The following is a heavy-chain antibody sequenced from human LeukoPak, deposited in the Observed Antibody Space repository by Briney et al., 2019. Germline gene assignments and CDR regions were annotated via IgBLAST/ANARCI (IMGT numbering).Heavy chain of an antibody. CDR2: IYYSGST. D-gene: IGHD4-17*01. J-gene: IGHJ4*02. Sequence: SSETLSLTCTVSGGSISSYYWSWIRQPPGKGLEWIGYIYYSGSTNYNPSLKSRVTISVDTSKNQFSLKLSSVTAADTAVYYCARAYDYCDYGLDYWGQGTLVTVSS. CDR1: GGSISSYY. V-gene: IGHV4-59*01. CDR3: ARAYDYCDYGLDY.